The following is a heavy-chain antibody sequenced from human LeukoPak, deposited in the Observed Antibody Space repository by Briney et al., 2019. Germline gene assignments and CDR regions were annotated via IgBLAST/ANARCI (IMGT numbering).Heavy chain of an antibody. D-gene: IGHD5-12*01. CDR1: GGSISSGSYY. V-gene: IGHV4-61*02. CDR3: ARDLARGYPALYMDV. CDR2: IYTSGST. Sequence: KPSQTLSLTCTVSGGSISSGSYYWSWIRQPAGKGLEWIGRIYTSGSTNYNPSLKSRVTISVDTSKNQFSLKLNSVTAADTAVYYCARDLARGYPALYMDVWGKGTTVTVSS. J-gene: IGHJ6*03.